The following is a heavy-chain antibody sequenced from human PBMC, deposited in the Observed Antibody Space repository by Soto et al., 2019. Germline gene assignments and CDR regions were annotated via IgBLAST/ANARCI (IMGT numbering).Heavy chain of an antibody. D-gene: IGHD3-22*01. V-gene: IGHV1-18*01. CDR3: VRGDYYDPYGPHDY. CDR2: ISAYNGNT. J-gene: IGHJ4*02. Sequence: ASVKVSCKASGYTFTSYGISWVRQAPGQGLEWMGWISAYNGNTNYAQKLQGRVTMTTDTSTSTAYMELRSLRSDDTAVYYCVRGDYYDPYGPHDYWGQGTLVTVSS. CDR1: GYTFTSYG.